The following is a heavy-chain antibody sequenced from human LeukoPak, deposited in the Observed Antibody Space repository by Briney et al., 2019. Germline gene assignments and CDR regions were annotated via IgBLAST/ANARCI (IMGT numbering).Heavy chain of an antibody. J-gene: IGHJ4*02. CDR2: MESNPAGGRV. CDR1: GFTFVNAW. V-gene: IGHV3-15*04. D-gene: IGHD2/OR15-2a*01. CDR3: TTLAFDVHY. Sequence: SGGSLRLSCVASGFTFVNAWMTWVRQAPGKGLEWVGRMESNPAGGRVDYAAPVKGRFTISRDDSRSTLYLQLNNLGAEDTAVYYCTTLAFDVHYWGRGTLITVSS.